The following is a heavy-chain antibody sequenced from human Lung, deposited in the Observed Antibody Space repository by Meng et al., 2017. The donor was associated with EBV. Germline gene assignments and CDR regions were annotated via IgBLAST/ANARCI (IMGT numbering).Heavy chain of an antibody. CDR1: GYTFTSYG. Sequence: QVHLVQSGAEVEKPGASLEVSCQASGYTFTSYGISWVRKAPGQRLEWMGWISADNYHTNNAQKLQGIVTMTTDTSTSTAYMELRSLRSDDTAVYYCVASSSSWYQNWFDPWGQGTLVTVSS. J-gene: IGHJ5*02. CDR2: ISADNYHT. V-gene: IGHV1-18*01. D-gene: IGHD6-13*01. CDR3: VASSSSWYQNWFDP.